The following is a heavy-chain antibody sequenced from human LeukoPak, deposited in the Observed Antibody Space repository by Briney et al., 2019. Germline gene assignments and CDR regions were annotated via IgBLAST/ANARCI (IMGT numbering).Heavy chain of an antibody. V-gene: IGHV3-48*03. CDR1: GFTFSSYE. Sequence: PGGSLRLSCAASGFTFSSYEMNWVRQAPGKGLEWVSYISSSGSTIYYAGSVKGRFTISRDNAKNSLYLQMNSLRAEDTAVYYCARDGYDSSGYSNWFDPWGQGTLVTVSS. D-gene: IGHD3-22*01. J-gene: IGHJ5*02. CDR2: ISSSGSTI. CDR3: ARDGYDSSGYSNWFDP.